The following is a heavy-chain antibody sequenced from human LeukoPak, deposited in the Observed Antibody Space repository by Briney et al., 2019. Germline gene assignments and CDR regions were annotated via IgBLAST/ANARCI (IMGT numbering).Heavy chain of an antibody. V-gene: IGHV3-21*01. J-gene: IGHJ4*02. CDR2: ISSSSSYI. Sequence: PGGSLRLSCAASGFTFSSYSMNWVRQAPGKGLEWVSSISSSSSYIYYADSVKGRFTISRDNAKNSLYLQMNSLRAEDTAVYYCARDTHSNYGDFDYWGQGTLVTVSS. CDR1: GFTFSSYS. CDR3: ARDTHSNYGDFDY. D-gene: IGHD4-11*01.